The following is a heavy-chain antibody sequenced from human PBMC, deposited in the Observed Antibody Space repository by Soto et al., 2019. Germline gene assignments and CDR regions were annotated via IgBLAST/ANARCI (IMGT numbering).Heavy chain of an antibody. V-gene: IGHV1-58*02. D-gene: IGHD3-9*01. CDR2: IVVGSGNT. CDR1: GFTFTSSA. J-gene: IGHJ6*02. CDR3: AAIDDILTGPYYYYGMDV. Sequence: GASVKVSCKASGFTFTSSAMQWVRQARGQRLEWIGWIVVGSGNTNYAQKFQERVTITRDMSTSTAYMELSSLRSEDTAVYYCAAIDDILTGPYYYYGMDVWGQGTTVTSP.